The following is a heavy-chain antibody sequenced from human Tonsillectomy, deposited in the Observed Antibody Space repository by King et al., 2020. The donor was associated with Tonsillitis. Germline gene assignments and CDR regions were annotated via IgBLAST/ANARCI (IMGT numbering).Heavy chain of an antibody. D-gene: IGHD2-15*01. Sequence: VQLQQWGAGLLKPSETLSLTCAVYGGSFRGYFWTWIRQPPGKGLEWIGEINHSGSTNYNPSRKSPVTISVDKSKHQFSLEVSAVTAADTAVYYCARIGSYYNYYYIDVWSKGTTVTVSS. CDR2: INHSGST. V-gene: IGHV4-34*01. CDR1: GGSFRGYF. J-gene: IGHJ6*03. CDR3: ARIGSYYNYYYIDV.